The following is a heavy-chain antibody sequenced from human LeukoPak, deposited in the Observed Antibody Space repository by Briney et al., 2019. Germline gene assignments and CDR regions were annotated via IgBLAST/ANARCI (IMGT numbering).Heavy chain of an antibody. J-gene: IGHJ5*02. V-gene: IGHV4-34*01. CDR3: ARVLGAAGVDFDP. CDR1: SGSFSGYY. CDR2: INHSGSA. D-gene: IGHD6-13*01. Sequence: SEPLSLTCAVYSGSFSGYYWSWIRQPPGKGLEWIGEINHSGSANYNPSLKSRVTISVDKSKNQFSLKLSSVTAAYTAVYYCARVLGAAGVDFDPWGQGTLVTVSS.